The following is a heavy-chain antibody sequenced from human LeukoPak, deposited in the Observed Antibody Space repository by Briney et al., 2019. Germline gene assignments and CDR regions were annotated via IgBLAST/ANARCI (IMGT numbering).Heavy chain of an antibody. D-gene: IGHD5-18*01. CDR3: ASLVDTAMVIAFDI. J-gene: IGHJ3*02. CDR1: GGTFSSYA. CDR2: IIPILGIA. V-gene: IGHV1-69*04. Sequence: GASVKVSCKASGGTFSSYAISWVRQAPGQGLEWMGRIIPILGIANYAQKFQGRVTITADKSTSTAYMELSSLRSEDTAVYYCASLVDTAMVIAFDIWGQGTMVTVSS.